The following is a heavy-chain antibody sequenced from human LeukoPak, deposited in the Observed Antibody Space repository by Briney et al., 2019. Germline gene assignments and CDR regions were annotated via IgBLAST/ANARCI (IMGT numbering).Heavy chain of an antibody. CDR3: ARVVRFLEPEVYYYGMDV. Sequence: SETLSLTCTVSGGSISSSNYYWGWIRQPPGKGLEWIGSIYYSGTTYYNPSLKSRVTISVDTSKNQFSLKLSSVTAADTAVYYCARVVRFLEPEVYYYGMDVWGQGTTVTVSS. CDR1: GGSISSSNYY. V-gene: IGHV4-39*07. CDR2: IYYSGTT. J-gene: IGHJ6*02. D-gene: IGHD3-3*01.